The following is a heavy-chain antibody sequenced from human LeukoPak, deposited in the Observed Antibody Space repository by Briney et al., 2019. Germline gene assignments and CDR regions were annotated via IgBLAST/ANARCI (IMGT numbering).Heavy chain of an antibody. CDR3: ARGEEFYDSSGYRRLDS. V-gene: IGHV3-64*01. Sequence: PGGSLRLSCAASGFTFSNHAMHWVRQAPGKALEYVAVINSNGANTFHVKSLNDRFTISRDNSKNILYLQMGSLRAEDMAVYYCARGEEFYDSSGYRRLDSWGQGTLVVVSS. J-gene: IGHJ4*02. CDR2: INSNGANT. D-gene: IGHD3-22*01. CDR1: GFTFSNHA.